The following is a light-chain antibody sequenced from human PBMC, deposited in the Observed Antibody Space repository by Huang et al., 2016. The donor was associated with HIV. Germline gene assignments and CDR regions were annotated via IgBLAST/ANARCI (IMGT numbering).Light chain of an antibody. CDR3: MQGIHLPWT. CDR1: QSLLHSDGKTY. J-gene: IGKJ1*01. CDR2: EVS. Sequence: DIVMTQTPFSLSVTPGQPASISCKSSQSLLHSDGKTYLYWYLQKPGQSPQLLIYEVSSLFSGVLDKISGSGAGTDFTLRISRVEAEDVGVYYCMQGIHLPWTFGQGTKVEIK. V-gene: IGKV2-29*02.